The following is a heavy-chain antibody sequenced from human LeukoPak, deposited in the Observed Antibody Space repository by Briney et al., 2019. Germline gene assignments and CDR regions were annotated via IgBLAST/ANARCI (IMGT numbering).Heavy chain of an antibody. CDR3: ARDLGYCSGGSCYSGTLNWFDP. CDR1: GFTFSSYG. CDR2: IWYDGSNK. V-gene: IGHV3-33*01. J-gene: IGHJ5*02. Sequence: GGSLRLSCAASGFTFSSYGMHWVRQAPGKGLEWVAVIWYDGSNKYYADSVKGRFTISRDNSKNTLYLQMNSLRAEDTAVYYCARDLGYCSGGSCYSGTLNWFDPWGQGTLVTVSS. D-gene: IGHD2-15*01.